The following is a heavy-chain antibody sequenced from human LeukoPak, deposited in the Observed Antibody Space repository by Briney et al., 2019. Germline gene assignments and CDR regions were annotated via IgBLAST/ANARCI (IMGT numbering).Heavy chain of an antibody. Sequence: GGSLRLSCAASGFTFSNFAMSWVRQAPGKGLEWVSVLYSGGSTYYADSVKGRFTISRDNSKNTLYLQMNSLRAEDTAVYYCARNIYDSSGYYFDHWGQGTLVTVSS. CDR2: LYSGGST. V-gene: IGHV3-53*01. J-gene: IGHJ4*02. CDR3: ARNIYDSSGYYFDH. D-gene: IGHD3-22*01. CDR1: GFTFSNFA.